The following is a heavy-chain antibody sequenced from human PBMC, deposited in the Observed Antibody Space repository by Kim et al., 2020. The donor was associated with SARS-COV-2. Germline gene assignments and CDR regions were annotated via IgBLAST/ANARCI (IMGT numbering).Heavy chain of an antibody. J-gene: IGHJ5*01. CDR2: VFHSGTT. D-gene: IGHD3-10*02. CDR1: GVPITNSSYF. CDR3: ARLTHTMFFFDW. Sequence: SETLSLTCTVSGVPITNSSYFWGWIRQPPGKGLEWIGTVFHSGTTYYNPSLKSRVTLSVDTSSNQFSLMVPSGTAADTAVYYCARLTHTMFFFDW. V-gene: IGHV4-39*01.